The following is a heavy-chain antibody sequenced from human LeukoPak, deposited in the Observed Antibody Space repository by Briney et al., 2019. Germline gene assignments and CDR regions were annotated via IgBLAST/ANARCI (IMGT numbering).Heavy chain of an antibody. D-gene: IGHD1-26*01. Sequence: PGGSLRLSCAASGFSFSKYAMHWVRQTPGKGLEWVAAIWNDGSDENYADSAKGRFTISSDNSKNTLYLQMNSLRAEDSAAYYCAFEIGRSQGAFDIWGQGTMITVSS. CDR1: GFSFSKYA. V-gene: IGHV3-33*01. J-gene: IGHJ3*02. CDR2: IWNDGSDE. CDR3: AFEIGRSQGAFDI.